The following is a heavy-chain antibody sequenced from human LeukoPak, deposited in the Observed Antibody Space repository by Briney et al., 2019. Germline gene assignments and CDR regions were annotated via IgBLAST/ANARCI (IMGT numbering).Heavy chain of an antibody. D-gene: IGHD3-22*01. CDR3: ARRRDSSGYPDAFDI. CDR2: IYPGDSDT. V-gene: IGHV5-51*01. Sequence: GESLKISCXGSGYSFTRYWIGWVRQMSGKGLEWMGIIYPGDSDTRYSPSFQGQVTISADKSISTAYLQWSSLKASDTAMYYCARRRDSSGYPDAFDIWGQGTMVTVSS. J-gene: IGHJ3*02. CDR1: GYSFTRYW.